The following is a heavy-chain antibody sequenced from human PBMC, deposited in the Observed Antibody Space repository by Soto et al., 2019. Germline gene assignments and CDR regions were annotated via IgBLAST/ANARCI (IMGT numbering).Heavy chain of an antibody. J-gene: IGHJ6*02. D-gene: IGHD5-18*01. CDR2: IYWDDDK. CDR3: AHGISYVYRYYYYYDGMDV. CDR1: GFSLSTSGVG. Sequence: QITLKEAGPTLVKPTQTLTLTCTFSGFSLSTSGVGVGWIRQPPGKALEWLALIYWDDDKRYSASLKSRLTITKDTSQNHVVLTMTNMYPVDTATYYCAHGISYVYRYYYYYDGMDVGGQGTTVTVSS. V-gene: IGHV2-5*02.